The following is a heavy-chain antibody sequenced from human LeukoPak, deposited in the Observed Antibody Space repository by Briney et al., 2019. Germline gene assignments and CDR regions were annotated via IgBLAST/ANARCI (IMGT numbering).Heavy chain of an antibody. CDR1: GYTFSDYF. D-gene: IGHD4/OR15-4a*01. J-gene: IGHJ5*02. V-gene: IGHV1-2*02. Sequence: ASVKVSCKASGYTFSDYFMHWVRQAPGQGLEWMGWINPKTGGTTYAQKFQGRVTMTRDMSITTAYMDLSRLRPDDTAVYYCTRAFEYGWFDPWGQGTLVIVSS. CDR3: TRAFEYGWFDP. CDR2: INPKTGGT.